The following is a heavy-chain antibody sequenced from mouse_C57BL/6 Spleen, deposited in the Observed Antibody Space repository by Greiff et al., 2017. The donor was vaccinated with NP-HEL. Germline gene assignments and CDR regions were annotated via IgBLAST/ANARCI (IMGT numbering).Heavy chain of an antibody. J-gene: IGHJ2*01. CDR2: ISYSGST. V-gene: IGHV3-1*01. CDR1: GYSITSGYD. Sequence: EVQLVESGPGMVKPSQSLSLTCTVTGYSITSGYDWHWIRHFPGNKLEWMGYISYSGSTNYNPSLKSRISITHDTSKNHFFLKLNSVTTEDTATYYCARTRGLYYFDYWGQGTTLTVSS. D-gene: IGHD6-2*01. CDR3: ARTRGLYYFDY.